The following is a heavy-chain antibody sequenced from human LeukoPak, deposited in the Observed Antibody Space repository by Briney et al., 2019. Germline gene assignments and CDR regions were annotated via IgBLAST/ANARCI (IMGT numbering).Heavy chain of an antibody. V-gene: IGHV1-18*01. CDR3: ARGDDYGDYWGLY. Sequence: ASVKASCKASGYTFTKYGITWVRQAPGQGLEWMGWISTYNGNTNYAQKLQGRVTMTTDTSTSTAYMELRSLISDDAAVYYCARGDDYGDYWGLYWGQGTLVTVSS. CDR2: ISTYNGNT. CDR1: GYTFTKYG. D-gene: IGHD4-17*01. J-gene: IGHJ4*02.